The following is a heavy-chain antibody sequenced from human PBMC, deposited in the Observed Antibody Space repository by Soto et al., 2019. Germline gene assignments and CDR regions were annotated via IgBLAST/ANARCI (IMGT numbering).Heavy chain of an antibody. V-gene: IGHV3-33*01. CDR1: GFTFSSYG. J-gene: IGHJ4*02. D-gene: IGHD6-13*01. CDR2: IWYDGSNK. CDR3: ASAAAGTPFDY. Sequence: QVQLVESGGGVVQPGRSLRLSCAASGFTFSSYGMHWVRQAPGKGLEWVAVIWYDGSNKYYADSVKGRFTISRDNSKNTLYLHMNSLRAEDTAVCCCASAAAGTPFDYWGQGPLVTVSS.